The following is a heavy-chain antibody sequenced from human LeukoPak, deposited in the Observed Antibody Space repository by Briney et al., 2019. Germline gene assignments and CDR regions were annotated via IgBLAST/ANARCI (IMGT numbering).Heavy chain of an antibody. CDR1: GLTFSSYA. D-gene: IGHD4/OR15-4a*01. Sequence: GGSLRLSCAASGLTFSSYAMSWVRQAPGKGLEWVSGIGGTSGSTYYADSVKGRFTISRDNAKNTLYLQMSSLRAEDTAVYYCAKDRSTAMVTQGGYLDCWGQGTLVTVSS. J-gene: IGHJ4*02. CDR3: AKDRSTAMVTQGGYLDC. V-gene: IGHV3-23*01. CDR2: IGGTSGST.